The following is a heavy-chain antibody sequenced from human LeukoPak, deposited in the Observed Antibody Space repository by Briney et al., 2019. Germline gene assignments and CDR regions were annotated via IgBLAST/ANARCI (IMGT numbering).Heavy chain of an antibody. V-gene: IGHV3-30*04. D-gene: IGHD3-9*01. J-gene: IGHJ2*01. CDR3: ARGRWVLRYFTFDL. CDR2: ISYDGSNK. CDR1: GFTFSSYA. Sequence: GGSLRLSCAASGFTFSSYAMHWVRQAPGKGLEWVALISYDGSNKYYADSVKGRFTISRDNSKNTLYLQMNSLRAEDTAVYYCARGRWVLRYFTFDLWGRGTLVTVSS.